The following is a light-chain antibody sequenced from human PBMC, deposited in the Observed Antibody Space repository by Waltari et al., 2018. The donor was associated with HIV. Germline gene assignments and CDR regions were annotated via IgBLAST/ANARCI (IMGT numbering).Light chain of an antibody. CDR2: DDR. CDR3: QVWDGSRGHWV. Sequence: SYVLTQPPSVSVAPGQTARITCGGDNIGTKSVHWYQQNPGQAPVLVVYDDRDRPSGIPERFSGYNSGNTATLTVSRVEVGDEADYYCQVWDGSRGHWVFGGGTKLTVL. CDR1: NIGTKS. V-gene: IGLV3-21*02. J-gene: IGLJ3*02.